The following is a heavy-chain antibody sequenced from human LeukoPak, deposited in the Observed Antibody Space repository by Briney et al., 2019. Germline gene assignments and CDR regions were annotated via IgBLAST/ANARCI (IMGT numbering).Heavy chain of an antibody. CDR2: IMQDGSEK. CDR1: GFTFSSYW. CDR3: AKDISSITIFGVVDY. Sequence: PGGSLRLSCAASGFTFSSYWMTWVRQAPGKGLEWVAHIMQDGSEKYYVDSVKGRFTISRDNAKNSLYLQMNSLRAEDTAVYYCAKDISSITIFGVVDYWGQGTLVTVSS. D-gene: IGHD3-3*01. J-gene: IGHJ4*02. V-gene: IGHV3-7*03.